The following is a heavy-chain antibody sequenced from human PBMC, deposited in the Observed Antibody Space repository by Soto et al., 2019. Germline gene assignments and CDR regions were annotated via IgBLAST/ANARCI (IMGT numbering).Heavy chain of an antibody. J-gene: IGHJ2*01. D-gene: IGHD2-21*02. CDR2: INPIFGTA. CDR1: GGTFSSYA. V-gene: IGHV1-69*01. Sequence: QVQLVQSGAEVKKPGYSVKVSCKASGGTFSSYAISWVRQAPGQGLEWMVGINPIFGTANYGQKFQGRVTITADQATSTAYMEGSSLTSADTAVYYCARGGAYCGGDCFFDLWGRGTLVTVSS. CDR3: ARGGAYCGGDCFFDL.